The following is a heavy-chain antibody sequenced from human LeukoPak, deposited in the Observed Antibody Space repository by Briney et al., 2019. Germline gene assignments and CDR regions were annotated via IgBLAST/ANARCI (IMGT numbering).Heavy chain of an antibody. J-gene: IGHJ5*02. D-gene: IGHD4-17*01. V-gene: IGHV4-39*01. CDR1: DGSISNTIYY. CDR2: IYFNGHT. Sequence: SETLSLTCTVSDGSISNTIYYWGWLRQPPGKGLEWIASIYFNGHTFYNPSLKSEVTISVDTSTNQFSLQLRSVTAADTAIYYCARHLHNDHGDPNWFDPWGQGTLVTVSS. CDR3: ARHLHNDHGDPNWFDP.